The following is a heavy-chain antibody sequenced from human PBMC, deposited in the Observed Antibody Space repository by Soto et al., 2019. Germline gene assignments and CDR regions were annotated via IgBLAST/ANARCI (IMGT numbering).Heavy chain of an antibody. CDR2: IWHDGNNK. CDR3: ASDLVGASDSYGLDI. CDR1: GFTFSNYG. D-gene: IGHD1-26*01. Sequence: SLRLSCAASGFTFSNYGMHWVRQAPGKGLEWVAIIWHDGNNKYYADSVRSRFIISRDNSKNRLYLQMNSLRAEDTAVYYCASDLVGASDSYGLDIWGQGTPVTVSS. J-gene: IGHJ6*02. V-gene: IGHV3-33*01.